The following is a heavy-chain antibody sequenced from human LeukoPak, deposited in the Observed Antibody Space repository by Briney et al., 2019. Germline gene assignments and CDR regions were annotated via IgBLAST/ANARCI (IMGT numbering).Heavy chain of an antibody. J-gene: IGHJ4*02. CDR1: GFTFSSYE. CDR2: IHSAGSTI. Sequence: GGSLRLSCAASGFTFSSYEMNWVRQAPGKGLAWVSYIHSAGSTIYYADSVKGRFTISRDNAKSSLYLQIYRLRSEDMAVYYCARAQYYVILTGYYGPPFDYWGQGTLITVSS. CDR3: ARAQYYVILTGYYGPPFDY. D-gene: IGHD3-9*01. V-gene: IGHV3-48*03.